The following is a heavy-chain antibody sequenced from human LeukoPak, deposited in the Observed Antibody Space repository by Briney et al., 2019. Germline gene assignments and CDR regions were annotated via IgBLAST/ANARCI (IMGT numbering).Heavy chain of an antibody. CDR1: GFTFSSYW. CDR3: AKDLGSGWFYFDY. D-gene: IGHD6-19*01. V-gene: IGHV3-7*03. Sequence: GGSLRLSCAASGFTFSSYWMTWVRQAPGKGLEWVANINQGGSEKYYVDSVKGRFTISRDNAKNSLYLQMNSLRAEDTALYYCAKDLGSGWFYFDYWGQGTLVTVSS. CDR2: INQGGSEK. J-gene: IGHJ4*02.